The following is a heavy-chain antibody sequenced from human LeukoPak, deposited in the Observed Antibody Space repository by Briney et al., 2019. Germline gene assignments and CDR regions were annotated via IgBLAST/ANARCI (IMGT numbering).Heavy chain of an antibody. CDR2: ISYDGSNK. J-gene: IGHJ4*02. D-gene: IGHD1-1*01. V-gene: IGHV3-30-3*01. Sequence: PGGSLRLSCAASGFTFSSYAMHWVRQAPGKGLEWVAVISYDGSNKYYADSVKGRFTISRDNSRDTLFLEMNSLRAGDTAVYYCARGPTGTTSVFVYWGQGILVTVSS. CDR1: GFTFSSYA. CDR3: ARGPTGTTSVFVY.